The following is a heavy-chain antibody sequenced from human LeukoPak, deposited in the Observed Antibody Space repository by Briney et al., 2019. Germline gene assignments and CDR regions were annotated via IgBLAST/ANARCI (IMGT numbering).Heavy chain of an antibody. CDR3: ARDGGGPLDGSGSIYYYGMDV. CDR1: GFTVSSNY. V-gene: IGHV3-53*04. J-gene: IGHJ6*02. D-gene: IGHD3-10*01. CDR2: IYSGGST. Sequence: PGGSLRLSCAASGFTVSSNYMSWVRQAPGKGLEWVSVIYSGGSTYYADSVKGRFTISRHNSKNTLYLQMNSLRAEDTAVYYCARDGGGPLDGSGSIYYYGMDVWGQGTTVTVSS.